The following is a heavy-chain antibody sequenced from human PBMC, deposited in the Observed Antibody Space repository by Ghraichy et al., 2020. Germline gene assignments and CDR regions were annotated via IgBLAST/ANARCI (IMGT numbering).Heavy chain of an antibody. CDR2: ISGGSDNI. CDR1: GFIFNNYA. D-gene: IGHD3-10*01. CDR3: AKGFTYFDY. Sequence: LSLTCAASGFIFNNYAMSWVHQAPGKGLEWVSAISGGSDNIYYGDSVKGRFTISRDNSKNTLFLQMSSLRAEDTAVYYCAKGFTYFDYWGQGNLVTVSS. V-gene: IGHV3-23*01. J-gene: IGHJ4*02.